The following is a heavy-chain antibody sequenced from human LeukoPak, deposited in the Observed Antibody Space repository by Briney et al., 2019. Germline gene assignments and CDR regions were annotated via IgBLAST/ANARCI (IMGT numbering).Heavy chain of an antibody. V-gene: IGHV3-23*01. Sequence: GGSLRLSCAASGFTFSSYGMSWVRQAPGKGLEWVSGISGSAGSTYYADSVKGRFTISRDNSKNTLYLEMNSLRAEDTAVYYCTKDIESYYDYWGQGILVTVSS. CDR3: TKDIESYYDY. D-gene: IGHD3-10*01. CDR1: GFTFSSYG. CDR2: ISGSAGST. J-gene: IGHJ4*02.